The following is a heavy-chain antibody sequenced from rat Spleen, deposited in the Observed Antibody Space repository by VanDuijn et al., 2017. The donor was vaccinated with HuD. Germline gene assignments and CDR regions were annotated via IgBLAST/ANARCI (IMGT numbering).Heavy chain of an antibody. CDR1: GFTFSDYY. Sequence: EVQLVESGGGLVQPGRSLKLSCVASGFTFSDYYMAWVCQAPKKGLEWVASISYEGSSTYYRDSVKGRFTISRDNAKSNLYLQMDSLRSEDTATYYCARHSRPYYFDYWGQGVMVTVSS. J-gene: IGHJ2*01. CDR2: ISYEGSST. CDR3: ARHSRPYYFDY. V-gene: IGHV5-22*01.